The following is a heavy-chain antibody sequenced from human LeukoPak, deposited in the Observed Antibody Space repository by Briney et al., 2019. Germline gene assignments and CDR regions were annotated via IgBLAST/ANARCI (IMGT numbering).Heavy chain of an antibody. V-gene: IGHV4-34*01. J-gene: IGHJ4*03. CDR1: GGSFSAYY. D-gene: IGHD1-1*01. CDR2: INHREDT. Sequence: SETLSLTCAVYGGSFSAYYWSWIRQSPGKGLEWIAEINHREDTNYNPSVKSRVGISVDTSKNQFSLKVTSLTAADTAVYYCARGPTISETGYFDYWGQGTLVTVSS. CDR3: ARGPTISETGYFDY.